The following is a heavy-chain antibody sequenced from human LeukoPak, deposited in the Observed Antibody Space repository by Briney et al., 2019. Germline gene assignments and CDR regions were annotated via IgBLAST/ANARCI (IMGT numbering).Heavy chain of an antibody. D-gene: IGHD6-13*01. CDR2: ISPNSGGT. J-gene: IGHJ4*02. Sequence: ASVKVSCKASGYTFTGYYMHWVRQAPGQGLEWMGWISPNSGGTNDAQKFQGRVTMTRDTSITTAYMELSRLRSDATAVYYCARDYSSSPPRTFDYWGQGTLVTVSS. V-gene: IGHV1-2*02. CDR3: ARDYSSSPPRTFDY. CDR1: GYTFTGYY.